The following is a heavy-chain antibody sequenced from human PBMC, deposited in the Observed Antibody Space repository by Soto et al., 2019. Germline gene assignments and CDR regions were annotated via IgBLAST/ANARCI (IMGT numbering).Heavy chain of an antibody. V-gene: IGHV4-30-4*01. CDR3: ARERASDRNRPFHP. J-gene: IGHJ1*01. Sequence: TLSLTCAVSSDSINSGDFFWSWIRQPPGRALEWIASISHTGSTYYNPSLKSRVAIRVDTSWKQFSLKMLSVTAADTAVYYCARERASDRNRPFHPWGQGTLVTVSS. CDR1: SDSINSGDFF. D-gene: IGHD1-1*01. CDR2: ISHTGST.